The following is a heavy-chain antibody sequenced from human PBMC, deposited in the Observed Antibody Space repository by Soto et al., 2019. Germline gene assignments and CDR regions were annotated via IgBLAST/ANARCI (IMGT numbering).Heavy chain of an antibody. Sequence: VKVSCKASGPTFTSSTVNWVRQARRQPPWWIRCILVGSAQTNYVQKFQGRVAITRDMSTYTDNLELNSLRSDDSAVYYCAAISSGYYRVFDYCGQGTPVTVSS. CDR3: AAISSGYYRVFDY. CDR1: GPTFTSST. J-gene: IGHJ4*02. CDR2: ILVGSAQT. V-gene: IGHV1-58*01. D-gene: IGHD3-22*01.